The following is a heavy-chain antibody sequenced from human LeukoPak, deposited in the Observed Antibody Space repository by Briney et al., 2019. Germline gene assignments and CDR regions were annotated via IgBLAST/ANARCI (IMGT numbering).Heavy chain of an antibody. Sequence: SETLSLTCTVSGYSISSGYSWGWIRQPPGKGLEWIGSIHHSGSTYYNPSLKSRVTMSVDKSKNQSSLHLSSLPAADTAVYYCARGRRDSSGYYVYYFDYWGQGTLVTVSS. D-gene: IGHD3-22*01. CDR2: IHHSGST. J-gene: IGHJ4*02. CDR3: ARGRRDSSGYYVYYFDY. CDR1: GYSISSGYS. V-gene: IGHV4-38-2*02.